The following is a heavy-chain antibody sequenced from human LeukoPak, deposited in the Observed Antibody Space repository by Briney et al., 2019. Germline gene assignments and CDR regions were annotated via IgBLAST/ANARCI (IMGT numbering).Heavy chain of an antibody. J-gene: IGHJ4*02. CDR3: ATRDYGDSYYFDY. CDR1: GFTFSSYW. D-gene: IGHD4-17*01. CDR2: IKQDGSEK. V-gene: IGHV3-7*01. Sequence: PGGSLRLSCAASGFTFSSYWMSWVRQAPGKGLEWVANIKQDGSEKYYVDSVKGRFTISRDNAKNSLYLQMNSLRAEDTAVYYCATRDYGDSYYFDYWGQGTLVTVSS.